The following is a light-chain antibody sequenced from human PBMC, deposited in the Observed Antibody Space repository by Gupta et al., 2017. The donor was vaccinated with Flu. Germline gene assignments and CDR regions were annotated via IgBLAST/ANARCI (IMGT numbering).Light chain of an antibody. CDR1: TSDVGGYNS. Sequence: QSALTQPASVSGSPGQSITISCTGTTSDVGGYNSVSWYQQRPGTAPKLMSYDVSNRPSGISNRFSGSKSGNTASLTISGLQAEDEADYYGSSYTSGSTLVVAFGGGTKLTVL. J-gene: IGLJ2*01. CDR2: DVS. CDR3: SSYTSGSTLVVA. V-gene: IGLV2-14*01.